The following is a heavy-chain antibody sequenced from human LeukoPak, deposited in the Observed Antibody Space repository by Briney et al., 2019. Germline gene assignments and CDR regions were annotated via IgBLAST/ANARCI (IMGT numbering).Heavy chain of an antibody. Sequence: GGSLRLSCAASGFAFSSYAMSWVRQPPGKGLEWVSVISRRDDYTYYADSVKGRFTISRDNSKNTLYLQMNTLRAEDTAVYYCSNDYRSGSFHDFWGQGTLVTVSS. CDR3: SNDYRSGSFHDF. V-gene: IGHV3-23*01. J-gene: IGHJ4*02. CDR1: GFAFSSYA. CDR2: ISRRDDYT. D-gene: IGHD3-10*01.